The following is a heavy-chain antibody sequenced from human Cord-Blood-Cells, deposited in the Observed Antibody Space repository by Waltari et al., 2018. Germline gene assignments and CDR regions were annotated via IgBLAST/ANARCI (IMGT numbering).Heavy chain of an antibody. CDR2: ISGSGGST. CDR3: AKASGVVVVAAPDAFDI. J-gene: IGHJ3*02. D-gene: IGHD2-15*01. V-gene: IGHV3-23*01. Sequence: EVQLLESGGGLVQPGGSLRLSCAASGFTFSSYAMSWVRQAPGKGLEWVSAISGSGGSTYYADSVKGRFTISRDNSKNTLYLQMNSLRAEDTAVYYCAKASGVVVVAAPDAFDIWGQGTMVTVSS. CDR1: GFTFSSYA.